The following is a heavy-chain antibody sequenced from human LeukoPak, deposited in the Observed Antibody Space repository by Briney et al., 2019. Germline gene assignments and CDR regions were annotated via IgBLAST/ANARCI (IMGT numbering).Heavy chain of an antibody. J-gene: IGHJ4*02. CDR2: INSDGSWT. Sequence: GGSLRLSCAASGNYWMHWVRQVPGKGLVWVSHINSDGSWTSYADSVKGRFTISKDNAKNTVYLQMNSLREEDTAVYYCVRDFRSADCWGQGTLVTVSS. CDR3: VRDFRSADC. D-gene: IGHD2-21*02. CDR1: GNYW. V-gene: IGHV3-74*01.